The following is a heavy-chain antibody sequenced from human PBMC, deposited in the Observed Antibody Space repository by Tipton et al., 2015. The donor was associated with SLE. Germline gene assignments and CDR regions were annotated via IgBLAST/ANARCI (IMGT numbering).Heavy chain of an antibody. CDR1: GFTFSSYG. CDR2: IWYDGSNQ. Sequence: SLRLSCAASGFTFSSYGMHWVRQAPGKGLEWVALIWYDGSNQYYADSVKGRLTISRDNSKNTLYMQMNSVRAEDTAVYYCARDTGMYYYDDSGYYPSRYWGQGTLVTVSS. CDR3: ARDTGMYYYDDSGYYPSRY. V-gene: IGHV3-33*08. J-gene: IGHJ4*02. D-gene: IGHD3-22*01.